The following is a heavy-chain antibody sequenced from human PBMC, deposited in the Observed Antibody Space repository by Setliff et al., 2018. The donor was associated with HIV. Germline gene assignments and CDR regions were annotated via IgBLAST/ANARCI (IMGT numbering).Heavy chain of an antibody. CDR3: ARSLDMSSRTRTLYHAMDV. CDR2: ISVSGFTI. D-gene: IGHD3-10*01. V-gene: IGHV3-48*03. Sequence: GGSLRLSCAASGYTFRNYDMNWVRQAQGKGLGWVSFISVSGFTIHYADSLQGRFTISRDNASNSLSLQLNSLRADGTAVYYCARSLDMSSRTRTLYHAMDVWGRGTTVTVSS. J-gene: IGHJ6*02. CDR1: GYTFRNYD.